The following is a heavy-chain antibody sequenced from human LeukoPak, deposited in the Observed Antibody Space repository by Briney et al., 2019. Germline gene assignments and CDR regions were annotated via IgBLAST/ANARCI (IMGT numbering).Heavy chain of an antibody. Sequence: PSETLSLTCAVSGDSISSDIWWNWVRQPPGKGLEWIGEIHHSGGINYNPSLKSRVTISLDKSKNQFSLELNSVTAADTAVYYCARGLERRRFDYWGQGTLVTVSS. CDR1: GDSISSDIW. D-gene: IGHD1-1*01. V-gene: IGHV4-4*02. J-gene: IGHJ4*02. CDR3: ARGLERRRFDY. CDR2: IHHSGGI.